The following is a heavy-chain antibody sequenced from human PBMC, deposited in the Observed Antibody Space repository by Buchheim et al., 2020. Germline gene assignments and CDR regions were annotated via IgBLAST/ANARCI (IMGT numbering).Heavy chain of an antibody. V-gene: IGHV3-74*01. D-gene: IGHD3-3*01. CDR2: INSDGSST. CDR3: ARVGPLRFLEWLPYYYYGMDV. J-gene: IGHJ6*02. CDR1: GFTFSSYW. Sequence: EVQLVESGGGLVQPGGSLRLSCAASGFTFSSYWMHWVRQAPGKGLVWVSRINSDGSSTSYADSVKGRFTISRDNAKNTLYLQMNSLRAEDTAVYYCARVGPLRFLEWLPYYYYGMDVWGQGTT.